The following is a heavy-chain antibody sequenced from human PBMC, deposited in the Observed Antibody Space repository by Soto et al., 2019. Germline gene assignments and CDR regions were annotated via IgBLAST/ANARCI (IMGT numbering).Heavy chain of an antibody. Sequence: QVQLQESGPGLVKPSQTLSLTCTVSGGSISSGDYYWSWIRQPPGKGLEWIGYIYYSGSTYYNPSLKCRVTISVDTSKNQFSLKLSSVTAADTAVYYCARASRGRTLLRFLEWLGDIPGDAFDIWGQGTMVTVSS. CDR1: GGSISSGDYY. CDR3: ARASRGRTLLRFLEWLGDIPGDAFDI. D-gene: IGHD3-3*01. CDR2: IYYSGST. V-gene: IGHV4-30-4*01. J-gene: IGHJ3*02.